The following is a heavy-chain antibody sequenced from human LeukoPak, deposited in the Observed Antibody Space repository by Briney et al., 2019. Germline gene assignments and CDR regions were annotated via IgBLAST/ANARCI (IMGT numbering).Heavy chain of an antibody. CDR2: IWYDGSNR. CDR1: AFTFSSIG. V-gene: IGHV3-33*01. Sequence: GGSLRHFCAAPAFTFSSIGTHWVRQAPPKGLQWVAVIWYDGSNRYYADSVKGRFTISRDNSKSTLYLQMSSLSAEDTAVYYCAREFPPVVKYRFDYWGQGTLVTVSS. D-gene: IGHD3-22*01. CDR3: AREFPPVVKYRFDY. J-gene: IGHJ4*02.